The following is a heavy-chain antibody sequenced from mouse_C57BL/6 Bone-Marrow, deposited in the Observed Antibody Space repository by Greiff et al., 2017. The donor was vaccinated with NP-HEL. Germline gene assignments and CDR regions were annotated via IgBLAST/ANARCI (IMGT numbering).Heavy chain of an antibody. D-gene: IGHD2-5*01. Sequence: QVQLQQPGAELVKPGASVKLSCKASGYTFTSYWMQWVKQRPGQGLEWIGEIDPSDSYTNYNQKFKGKATLTVDTSSSTAYMQLSSLTSEDSAVYYCARDATYYSNLYAMDYWGQGTSVTVSS. J-gene: IGHJ4*01. CDR1: GYTFTSYW. CDR2: IDPSDSYT. CDR3: ARDATYYSNLYAMDY. V-gene: IGHV1-50*01.